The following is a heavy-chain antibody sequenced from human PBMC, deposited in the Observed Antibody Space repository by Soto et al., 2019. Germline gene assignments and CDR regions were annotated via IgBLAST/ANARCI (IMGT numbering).Heavy chain of an antibody. V-gene: IGHV1-18*01. CDR3: ARRSPLWFDP. CDR2: ISAYNGNT. Sequence: VASVKVSCKASGYTFTSYGISWVRQAPGQGLEWMGWISAYNGNTNYSQKFQGRVTMTTDTSTSTAYMELSSLRSEDTAVYYCARRSPLWFDPWGQGALLTVSS. J-gene: IGHJ5*02. CDR1: GYTFTSYG.